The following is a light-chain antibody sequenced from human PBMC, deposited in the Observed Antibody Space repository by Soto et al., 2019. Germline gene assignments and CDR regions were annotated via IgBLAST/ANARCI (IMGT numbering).Light chain of an antibody. CDR2: DVS. V-gene: IGKV3-15*01. CDR3: QQSKNWPLT. CDR1: QSVSVN. Sequence: EIVLTQSPATLSVSPGEGATLSCRASQSVSVNLAWYQQKPGQAPRLLIYDVSTSAAGIPARFSGSGSGTEFTLTISSLQSEDFAVYYWQQSKNWPLTFGGGTKVE. J-gene: IGKJ4*01.